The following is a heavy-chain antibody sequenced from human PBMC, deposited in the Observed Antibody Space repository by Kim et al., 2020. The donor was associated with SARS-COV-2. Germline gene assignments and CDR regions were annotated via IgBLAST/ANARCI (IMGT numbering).Heavy chain of an antibody. Sequence: GESLKISCKGSGYSFTSYWISWVRQMPGKGLEWMGRIDPSDSYTNYSPSFQGHVTISADKSISTAYLQWSSLKASDTAMYYCARHDSSSSNFDYWGQGTLVTVSS. V-gene: IGHV5-10-1*01. J-gene: IGHJ4*02. CDR3: ARHDSSSSNFDY. CDR2: IDPSDSYT. CDR1: GYSFTSYW. D-gene: IGHD6-13*01.